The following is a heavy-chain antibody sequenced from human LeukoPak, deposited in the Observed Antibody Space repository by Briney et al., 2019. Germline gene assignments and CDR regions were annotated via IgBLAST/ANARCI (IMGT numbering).Heavy chain of an antibody. D-gene: IGHD6-19*01. V-gene: IGHV3-23*01. J-gene: IGHJ3*02. CDR2: ISASGATT. Sequence: GGSLRLSCAASGFTLTSYAMNWVRQAPGKGLEWVSVISASGATTNYADSVKGRFTISRDNSKNTLYLQMNSLRAEDTAVYYCAREGSGLDDAFDIWGQGTMVTVSS. CDR3: AREGSGLDDAFDI. CDR1: GFTLTSYA.